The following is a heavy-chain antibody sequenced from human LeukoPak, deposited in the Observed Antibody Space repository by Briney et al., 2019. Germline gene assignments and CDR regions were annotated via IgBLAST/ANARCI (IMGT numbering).Heavy chain of an antibody. V-gene: IGHV3-74*01. Sequence: PGGSLRLSCAASGFPFSNYWMHWVRQAPGKGLVWVSRMNSDGSSTSYADSVKRRFTISRDNAKNTLYLQMNSLRAEDAAVYYCATVSRSSGRGYFDYWGPGTLVTVSS. CDR3: ATVSRSSGRGYFDY. CDR2: MNSDGSST. D-gene: IGHD6-19*01. CDR1: GFPFSNYW. J-gene: IGHJ4*02.